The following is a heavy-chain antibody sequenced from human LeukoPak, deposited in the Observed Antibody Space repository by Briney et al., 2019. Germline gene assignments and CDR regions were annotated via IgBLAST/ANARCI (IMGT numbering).Heavy chain of an antibody. CDR3: ARVLLGYSSSWYGTGDY. D-gene: IGHD6-13*01. CDR2: IIPIFGTA. CDR1: GGTFSSYA. V-gene: IGHV1-69*05. J-gene: IGHJ4*02. Sequence: SVKVSCKASGGTFSSYAISWVRQAPGQGLEWMGRIIPIFGTANYAQKFQGRVTITTDESTSTAYMELSSLRSDDTAVYYCARVLLGYSSSWYGTGDYWGQGTLVTVSS.